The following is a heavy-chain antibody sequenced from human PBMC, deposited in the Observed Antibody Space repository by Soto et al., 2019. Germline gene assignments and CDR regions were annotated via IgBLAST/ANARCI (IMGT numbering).Heavy chain of an antibody. CDR3: ARESRDCSGGSCYFLPGIDY. CDR1: GGTFSSYA. D-gene: IGHD2-15*01. Sequence: QVQLVQSGAEVKKPGSSVKVSCKASGGTFSSYAISWVRQAPGQGLEWMGGIIPIFGTANYAQKFQGRVTMAADESTSTAYMELSSLRSEETAVYYCARESRDCSGGSCYFLPGIDYWGQGTLVTVSS. CDR2: IIPIFGTA. J-gene: IGHJ4*02. V-gene: IGHV1-69*12.